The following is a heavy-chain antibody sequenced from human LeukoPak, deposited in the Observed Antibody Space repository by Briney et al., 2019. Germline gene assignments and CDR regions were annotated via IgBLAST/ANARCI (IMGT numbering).Heavy chain of an antibody. CDR3: AKGMLGYGDPSDAFDI. Sequence: GGSLRLSCAASGVTFSSYAMSWVRQAPGKGLEWVSAISGSGGSTYYADSVKGRFTISRDNSKNTLYLQMNSLRAEDTAVYYCAKGMLGYGDPSDAFDIWGQGTMVTVSS. V-gene: IGHV3-23*01. J-gene: IGHJ3*02. CDR1: GVTFSSYA. CDR2: ISGSGGST. D-gene: IGHD4-17*01.